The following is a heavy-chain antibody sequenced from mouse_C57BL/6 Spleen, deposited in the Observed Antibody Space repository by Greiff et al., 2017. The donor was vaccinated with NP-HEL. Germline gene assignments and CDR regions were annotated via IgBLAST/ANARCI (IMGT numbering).Heavy chain of an antibody. CDR3: ARSYGNSFDY. Sequence: VQLQQSGPELVKPGASVKISCKASGYAFSSSWMNWVKQRPGKGLEWIGRIYPGDGDTNYNGKFKGKATLTADKSSSTAYMQLSSLTSEDSAVSFCARSYGNSFDYWGQGTTLTVSS. D-gene: IGHD2-1*01. J-gene: IGHJ2*01. V-gene: IGHV1-82*01. CDR1: GYAFSSSW. CDR2: IYPGDGDT.